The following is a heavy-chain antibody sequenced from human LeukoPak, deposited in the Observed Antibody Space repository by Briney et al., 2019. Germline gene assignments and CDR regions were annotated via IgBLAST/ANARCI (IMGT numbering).Heavy chain of an antibody. CDR3: ARMVRGVINWFDP. CDR2: IYYSGST. CDR1: GGSISSSSYY. Sequence: SETLSLTCTVSGGSISSSSYYWGWIRQPPGKGLEWIGSIYYSGSTYYNPSLKSRVTISVDTSKNQFSLKPSSVTAADTAVYYCARMVRGVINWFDPWGQGTLVTVSS. V-gene: IGHV4-39*07. D-gene: IGHD3-10*01. J-gene: IGHJ5*02.